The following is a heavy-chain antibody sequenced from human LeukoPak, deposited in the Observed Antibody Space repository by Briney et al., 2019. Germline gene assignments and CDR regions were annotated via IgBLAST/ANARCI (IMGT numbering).Heavy chain of an antibody. J-gene: IGHJ5*02. CDR1: GFTFSSYS. CDR2: ISSSSSYI. V-gene: IGHV3-21*01. D-gene: IGHD3-9*01. CDR3: ARHGPDTGYRHLDL. Sequence: GGSLRLSCAASGFTFSSYSMNWVRQAPGKGLEWVSSISSSSSYIYYADSVKGRFTISRDNAKNSVYLQMNYLRAEDTAVYHCARHGPDTGYRHLDLWGRGALVTVSS.